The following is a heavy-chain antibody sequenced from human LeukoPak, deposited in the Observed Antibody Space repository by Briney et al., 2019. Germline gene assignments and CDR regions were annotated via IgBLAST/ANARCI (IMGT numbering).Heavy chain of an antibody. CDR2: IKQDGSEK. Sequence: GGSLRLSCAASGFTFSSYWMSWVRQAPGKGLEWVANIKQDGSEKYYVDSVKGRFTISRDNAKNSLYLQMNSLRAEDTAVYYCARAYDSSGWDAFDIWGQGTMVTVSS. J-gene: IGHJ3*02. D-gene: IGHD3-22*01. CDR1: GFTFSSYW. CDR3: ARAYDSSGWDAFDI. V-gene: IGHV3-7*01.